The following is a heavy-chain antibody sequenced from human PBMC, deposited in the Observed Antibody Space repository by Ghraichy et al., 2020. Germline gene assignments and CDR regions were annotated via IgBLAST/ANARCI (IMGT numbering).Heavy chain of an antibody. CDR3: AKDSSGWYASLNYFYYGMDV. V-gene: IGHV3-30*18. CDR2: ISYDGSKK. J-gene: IGHJ6*02. D-gene: IGHD6-19*01. Sequence: GGSLRLSCAASGFTFRHFGMHWVRQAPGKGLEWVTLISYDGSKKYYGDSVKGRFTISRDNSKNALYLQMNSLRAEDTAVYYCAKDSSGWYASLNYFYYGMDVWGQGTTVTVSS. CDR1: GFTFRHFG.